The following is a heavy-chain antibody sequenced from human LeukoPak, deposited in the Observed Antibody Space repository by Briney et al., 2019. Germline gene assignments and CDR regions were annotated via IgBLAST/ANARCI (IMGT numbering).Heavy chain of an antibody. D-gene: IGHD6-19*01. V-gene: IGHV3-74*01. CDR3: ARDLFVSDAGYSSGLRAEYCHL. CDR1: GFPFSSHW. J-gene: IGHJ1*01. CDR2: INGAGSST. Sequence: GGSLRLSCAASGFPFSSHWMHWVRQAPGKGLVWVSRINGAGSSTSYADSVKGRFTVSRDNAKNRLNLQMNSLRAEDTAVYYCARDLFVSDAGYSSGLRAEYCHLWGQGTLVTVSS.